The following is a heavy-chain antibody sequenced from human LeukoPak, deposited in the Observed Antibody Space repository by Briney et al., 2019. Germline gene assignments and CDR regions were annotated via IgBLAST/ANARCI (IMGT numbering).Heavy chain of an antibody. CDR1: GFTFSTYW. CDR2: IKQDGSEK. CDR3: ASGYYDFWSGYSPLDY. J-gene: IGHJ4*02. V-gene: IGHV3-7*03. D-gene: IGHD3-3*01. Sequence: GGSLRLSCSASGFTFSTYWMTWVRQAPGKGLEWVANIKQDGSEKYYVDSVKGRFTISRDNAKNSLYLQMNSLRAEDTAVYYCASGYYDFWSGYSPLDYWGQGTLVTVSS.